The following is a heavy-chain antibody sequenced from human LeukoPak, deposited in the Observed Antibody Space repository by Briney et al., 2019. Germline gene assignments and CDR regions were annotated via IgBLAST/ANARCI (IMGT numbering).Heavy chain of an antibody. V-gene: IGHV3-48*03. CDR2: ISTSADGI. J-gene: IGHJ4*02. Sequence: GGSLRLSCATSGFTLSYYEMNWVRQSPGQGLEWISSISTSADGIYYADSVKGRFTISRDNAKNSLYLQMNTLRAEDTAVYYCARDGGRKDDYWGQGTLVTVSS. CDR1: GFTLSYYE. CDR3: ARDGGRKDDY. D-gene: IGHD2-15*01.